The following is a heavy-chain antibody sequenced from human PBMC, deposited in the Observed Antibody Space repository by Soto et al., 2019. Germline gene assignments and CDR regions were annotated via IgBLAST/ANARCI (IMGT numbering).Heavy chain of an antibody. CDR3: AKDPNGDYVGGFDF. CDR1: GFSLNNYA. D-gene: IGHD4-17*01. J-gene: IGHJ3*01. Sequence: EVQLLESGGGLVQPGGSLRLSCAASGFSLNNYAMTWVRQAPGKGLEWVSSMSATDGRSYYADSVKGRFTISRDDSKSKLYLQINSVRVEDTAVYYCAKDPNGDYVGGFDFWGQGTMVTVS. V-gene: IGHV3-23*01. CDR2: MSATDGRS.